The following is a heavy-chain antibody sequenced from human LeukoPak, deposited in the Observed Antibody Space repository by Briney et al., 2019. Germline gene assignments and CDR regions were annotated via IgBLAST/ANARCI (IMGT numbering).Heavy chain of an antibody. CDR1: GYSISSGYY. Sequence: TSETLSLTCTVSGYSISSGYYWSWIRQPPGKGLEWIGYIYYSGSTNYNPSLKSRVTISVDTSKNQFSLKLSSVTAADTAVYYCLVITFGGVIVNKGDYWGQGTLVTVSS. D-gene: IGHD3-16*02. CDR3: LVITFGGVIVNKGDY. CDR2: IYYSGST. J-gene: IGHJ4*02. V-gene: IGHV4-61*01.